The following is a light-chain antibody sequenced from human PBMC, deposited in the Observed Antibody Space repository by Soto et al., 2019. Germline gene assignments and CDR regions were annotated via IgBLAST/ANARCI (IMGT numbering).Light chain of an antibody. V-gene: IGKV3-15*01. Sequence: EIVMTQSPATLSVSPGERATLSCRASQSVSSNLAWYKQKPGQAPRLLIYGASTRATGIPARFSGSGSGTEFTLTINNLQSEDFAVYCFYQNNNWPPWTFGQGTKVEIK. CDR2: GAS. J-gene: IGKJ1*01. CDR3: YQNNNWPPWT. CDR1: QSVSSN.